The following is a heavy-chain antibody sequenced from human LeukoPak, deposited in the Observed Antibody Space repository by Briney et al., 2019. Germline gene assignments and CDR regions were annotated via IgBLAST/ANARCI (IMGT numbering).Heavy chain of an antibody. J-gene: IGHJ4*02. D-gene: IGHD6-19*01. CDR2: INPNSGGT. CDR3: ARTRGPVAGYYYFDY. CDR1: GYTFTGYY. Sequence: ASVKVSCKASGYTFTGYYMHWVRQAPGQGLEWMGRINPNSGGTNYAQKFQGRATMTRDTSISTAYMELSRLRSDDTAVYYCARTRGPVAGYYYFDYWGQGTLVTVSS. V-gene: IGHV1-2*06.